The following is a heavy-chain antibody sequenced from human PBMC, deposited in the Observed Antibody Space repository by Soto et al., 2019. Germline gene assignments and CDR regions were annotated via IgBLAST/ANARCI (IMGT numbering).Heavy chain of an antibody. Sequence: SETLSLTCTVSGGSISSYYWSWIRQPPGKGLEWIGYIYYSGSTNYNPSLKSRVTISVDTSKNQFSLKLSSVTAADTAVYYCARDVFYYDSSGYGVGMDVWGQGTTVTVYS. CDR2: IYYSGST. V-gene: IGHV4-59*01. D-gene: IGHD3-22*01. J-gene: IGHJ6*02. CDR3: ARDVFYYDSSGYGVGMDV. CDR1: GGSISSYY.